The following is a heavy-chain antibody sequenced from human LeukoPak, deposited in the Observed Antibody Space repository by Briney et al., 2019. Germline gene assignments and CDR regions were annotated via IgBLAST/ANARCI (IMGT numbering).Heavy chain of an antibody. CDR1: GGSISGNTYY. J-gene: IGHJ4*02. Sequence: SSETLSLTCTLSGGSISGNTYYWGWIRQPPGKGLEWIGSIYYSGNTYCNPSLKSRVTISIDTSKNRFSLKLSLVTAADTAVYYCARQTIAAAGRAFYDYWGQGTLVTVSS. CDR2: IYYSGNT. CDR3: ARQTIAAAGRAFYDY. V-gene: IGHV4-39*01. D-gene: IGHD6-13*01.